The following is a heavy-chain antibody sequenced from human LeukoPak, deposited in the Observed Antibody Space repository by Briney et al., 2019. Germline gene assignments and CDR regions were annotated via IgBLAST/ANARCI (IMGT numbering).Heavy chain of an antibody. CDR2: ISSSGSTI. CDR1: GFTFSSYE. Sequence: GGSLRLSCAASGFTFSSYEMNWVRQAPGKGLEWVSYISSSGSTIYYADSVKGRFTISRDNAKNSLYLQMNSLRVDDTAVYYCASQSYARFDPWGQGTLVIVSS. CDR3: ASQSYARFDP. D-gene: IGHD3-16*01. V-gene: IGHV3-48*03. J-gene: IGHJ5*02.